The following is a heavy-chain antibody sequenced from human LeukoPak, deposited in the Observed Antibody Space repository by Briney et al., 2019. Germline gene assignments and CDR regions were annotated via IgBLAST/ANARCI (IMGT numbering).Heavy chain of an antibody. J-gene: IGHJ6*03. CDR1: GFTFSAHY. V-gene: IGHV1-2*02. CDR2: INPNSGGT. CDR3: ARLYYYGSGSLPHYYYYYMDV. D-gene: IGHD3-10*01. Sequence: ASVKVSCKASGFTFSAHYLHWVRQAPGQGLEWMGWINPNSGGTKYAQKFQGRLSVTRDTSTKTLYMELSSLASDDTAVYYCARLYYYGSGSLPHYYYYYMDVWGKGTTVTISS.